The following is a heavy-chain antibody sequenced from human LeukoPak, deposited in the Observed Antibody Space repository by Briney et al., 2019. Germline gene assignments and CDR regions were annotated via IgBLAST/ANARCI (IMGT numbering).Heavy chain of an antibody. Sequence: ASVKVSCXASGYTFTGYYMHWVRQAPGQGLEWMGRINPNSGGTNYAQKFQGRVTMTRDTSISTAYMELSRLRSDDTAVYYCARDQTYYYDSSGFPWGQGTLVTVSS. D-gene: IGHD3-22*01. V-gene: IGHV1-2*06. CDR3: ARDQTYYYDSSGFP. CDR2: INPNSGGT. J-gene: IGHJ4*02. CDR1: GYTFTGYY.